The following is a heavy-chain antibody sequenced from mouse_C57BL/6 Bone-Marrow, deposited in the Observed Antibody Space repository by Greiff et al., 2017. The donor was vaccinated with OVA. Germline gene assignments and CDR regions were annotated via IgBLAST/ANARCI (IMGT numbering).Heavy chain of an antibody. CDR3: ARESVFTTGVEYRDV. V-gene: IGHV1-55*01. CDR1: GYTFTSYW. Sequence: VQLQQPGAELVKPGASVKMSCKASGYTFTSYWITWVKQRPGQGLEWIGDIYPGSGSTNYNEKFKSKATLTVDTSSSTAYMQLSSLTSEDSAVYHCARESVFTTGVEYRDVWGTGTTVTVSS. J-gene: IGHJ1*03. D-gene: IGHD1-1*01. CDR2: IYPGSGST.